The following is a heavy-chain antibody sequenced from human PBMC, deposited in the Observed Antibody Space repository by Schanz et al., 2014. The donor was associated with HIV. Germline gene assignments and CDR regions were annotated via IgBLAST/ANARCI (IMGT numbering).Heavy chain of an antibody. J-gene: IGHJ6*02. Sequence: QVQLVQSGAEVKKPGSSVKVSCKASGGTFSNYAINWVRQAPGQGLEWMGGIIPIFGTSNYAQKFQGRVTITADESTSTAYMELSSLRSEDTAVYYCAKSPIFGDVIFYGMDVWGQGTTVTVSS. CDR2: IIPIFGTS. CDR3: AKSPIFGDVIFYGMDV. V-gene: IGHV1-69*01. D-gene: IGHD3-3*02. CDR1: GGTFSNYA.